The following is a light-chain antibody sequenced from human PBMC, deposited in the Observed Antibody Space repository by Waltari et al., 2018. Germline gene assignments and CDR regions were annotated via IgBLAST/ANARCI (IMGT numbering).Light chain of an antibody. Sequence: LTQSPGTLSLSPGERATLSCRASQNIGTYLVWYQQKPGQAPRLLMYAASRRATGIPDRSSGSGSGTDFSLTISRLEPEDFAVYYCQNHERLPATFGQGTKVEIK. CDR3: QNHERLPAT. CDR2: AAS. V-gene: IGKV3-20*01. J-gene: IGKJ1*01. CDR1: QNIGTY.